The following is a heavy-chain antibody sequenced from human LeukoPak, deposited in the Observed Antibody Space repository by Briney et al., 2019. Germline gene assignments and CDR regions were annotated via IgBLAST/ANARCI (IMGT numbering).Heavy chain of an antibody. J-gene: IGHJ6*02. CDR1: GFTFSSYG. CDR3: AAGTEYYYYGTDV. CDR2: TRYDGSNE. V-gene: IGHV3-30*02. Sequence: GGSLRLSCTASGFTFSSYGMHWVRQAPGKGLEWVAFTRYDGSNEYYADSVKGRFTISRDNSKNTLYLQMNSLRGEDTAVYYCAAGTEYYYYGTDVWGQGTTVTVSS. D-gene: IGHD6-13*01.